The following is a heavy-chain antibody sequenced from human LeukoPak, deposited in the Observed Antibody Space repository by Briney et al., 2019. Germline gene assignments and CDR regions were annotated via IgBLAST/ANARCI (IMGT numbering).Heavy chain of an antibody. J-gene: IGHJ4*02. CDR1: GVTFSSYA. Sequence: SVKVSCKASGVTFSSYAISWVRQAPGQGLEWMGRIIPIFGTANYAQKFQGRVTITTDESTSTAYMELSSLRSEDTAVYYCARLRIDSSGPYGGDYWGQGTLVTVSS. CDR3: ARLRIDSSGPYGGDY. D-gene: IGHD3-22*01. V-gene: IGHV1-69*05. CDR2: IIPIFGTA.